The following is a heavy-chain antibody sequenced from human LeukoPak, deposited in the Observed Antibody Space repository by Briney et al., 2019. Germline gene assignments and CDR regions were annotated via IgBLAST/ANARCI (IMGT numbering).Heavy chain of an antibody. Sequence: SETLSLTCAVYGGSFSGYYWSWIRQPPGKGLEWIGEINHSGSTNYNPSLESRVTISVDTSKNQFSLKLSSVTAADTAVYYCARGSGQGQWLVRGRRYFDYWDQGTLVTVSS. D-gene: IGHD6-19*01. V-gene: IGHV4-34*01. CDR2: INHSGST. CDR3: ARGSGQGQWLVRGRRYFDY. J-gene: IGHJ4*02. CDR1: GGSFSGYY.